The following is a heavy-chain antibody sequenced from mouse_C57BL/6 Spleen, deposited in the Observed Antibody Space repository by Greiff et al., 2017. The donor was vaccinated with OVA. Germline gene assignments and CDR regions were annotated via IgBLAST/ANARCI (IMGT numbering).Heavy chain of an antibody. CDR3: ARQGIRQEYYFDY. CDR1: GFTFTSYG. J-gene: IGHJ2*01. D-gene: IGHD2-12*01. CDR2: ISSGGSYT. V-gene: IGHV5-6*01. Sequence: EVQGVESGGDLVKPGGSLKLSCAASGFTFTSYGMSWVRQTPDKRLEWVATISSGGSYTYYPDSVKGRFTISRDNDKNTLYLRMSSLKSEDTAMYYCARQGIRQEYYFDYWGQGTTLTVSS.